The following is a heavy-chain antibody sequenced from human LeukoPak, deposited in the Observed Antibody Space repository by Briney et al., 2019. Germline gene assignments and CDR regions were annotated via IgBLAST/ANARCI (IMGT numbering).Heavy chain of an antibody. D-gene: IGHD6-13*01. CDR1: GGSISSPY. CDR2: IYYSGST. Sequence: SETLSLTCTVSGGSISSPYWSWIRQPPGKGLEWIGYIYYSGSTNYHPSLKSRVPISVDTSKNQFSLKLSSVTAADTAVYYCAREGGSSRWYYFDYWGQGTLVTVSS. J-gene: IGHJ4*02. V-gene: IGHV4-59*11. CDR3: AREGGSSRWYYFDY.